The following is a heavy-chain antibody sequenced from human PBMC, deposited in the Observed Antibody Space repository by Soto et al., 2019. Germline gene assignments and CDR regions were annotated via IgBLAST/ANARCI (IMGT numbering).Heavy chain of an antibody. Sequence: EVQLVQSGAEVKKPGESLKISCKGSGYSFTIYWIGWVRQMPGKGLEWMGIIYPGDSDTRYSPSFQGQATTSADKSISAAYLPWSSLKASDTAVYYCAIHGPRVYYDNSDYYYYGMDVWGQGTTVTVSS. CDR1: GYSFTIYW. CDR2: IYPGDSDT. J-gene: IGHJ6*02. V-gene: IGHV5-51*01. D-gene: IGHD3-22*01. CDR3: AIHGPRVYYDNSDYYYYGMDV.